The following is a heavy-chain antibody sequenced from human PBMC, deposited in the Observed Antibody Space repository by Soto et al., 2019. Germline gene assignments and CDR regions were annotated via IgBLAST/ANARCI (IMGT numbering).Heavy chain of an antibody. D-gene: IGHD2-2*01. J-gene: IGHJ5*02. CDR1: GYTFTSYG. V-gene: IGHV1-18*01. CDR2: ISAYNGNT. Sequence: QVQLVQSGAEVKKPGASVKVSCKASGYTFTSYGISWVRQALGQGLEWMGWISAYNGNTNYAQKLQGRVTMTTDTSTSTAYMERRSLRSDDTAVYYCARSRGILVPAAGADPWGQGTLVTVSS. CDR3: ARSRGILVPAAGADP.